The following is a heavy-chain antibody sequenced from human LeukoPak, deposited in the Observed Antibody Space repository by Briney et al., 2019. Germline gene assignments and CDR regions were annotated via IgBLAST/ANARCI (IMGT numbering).Heavy chain of an antibody. CDR1: GFTFSNAW. V-gene: IGHV3-15*01. CDR2: IKSKTDGGTT. CDR3: TTGVRFLEWLSYYYYGMDV. Sequence: GGSLRLSYAASGFTFSNAWMSWVRQAPGKGLEWVGRIKSKTDGGTTDYAAPVKGRFTISRDDSKNTLYLQMNSLKTEDTAVYYCTTGVRFLEWLSYYYYGMDVWGQGTTVTVSS. D-gene: IGHD3-3*01. J-gene: IGHJ6*02.